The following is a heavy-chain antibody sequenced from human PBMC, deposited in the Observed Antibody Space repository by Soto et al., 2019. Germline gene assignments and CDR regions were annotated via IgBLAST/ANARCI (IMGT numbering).Heavy chain of an antibody. CDR2: IRHDGSEK. J-gene: IGHJ3*01. CDR1: GFVFSSLW. CDR3: VMGGGSFAF. V-gene: IGHV3-7*01. Sequence: GGSLRLSCATSGFVFSSLWMSWIRQTPGKGLEWVANIRHDGSEKYYVDSVKGRFTISRDNAKNSLYLQMNSLRAEDTAVYYCVMGGGSFAFWGQGTMVTVSS. D-gene: IGHD1-26*01.